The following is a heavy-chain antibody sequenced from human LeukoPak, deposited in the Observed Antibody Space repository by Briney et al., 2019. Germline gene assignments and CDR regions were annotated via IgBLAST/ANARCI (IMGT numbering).Heavy chain of an antibody. J-gene: IGHJ4*02. CDR2: INPNSGGT. CDR3: ARPLRGYSSSYGY. Sequence: ASVKVSCKASGYTFTSYGISWVRQAPGQGLEWMGWINPNSGGTNYAQKFQGRVTMTRDTSISTAYMELSRLRSDDTAVYYCARPLRGYSSSYGYWGQGTLVTVSS. V-gene: IGHV1-2*02. D-gene: IGHD6-13*01. CDR1: GYTFTSYG.